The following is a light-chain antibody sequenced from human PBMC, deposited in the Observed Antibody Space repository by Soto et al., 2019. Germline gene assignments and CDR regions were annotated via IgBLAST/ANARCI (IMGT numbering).Light chain of an antibody. Sequence: EIVMTQSPATLSVSPGERATLSCRASQSVFSNLAWYQQKPGQAPTLLIYGASTRATGIPARFTGSGSGTELTLTISSLQSEDFAVYYCQQYNNWPLTFGGGTKVEIK. V-gene: IGKV3-15*01. CDR2: GAS. CDR1: QSVFSN. CDR3: QQYNNWPLT. J-gene: IGKJ4*01.